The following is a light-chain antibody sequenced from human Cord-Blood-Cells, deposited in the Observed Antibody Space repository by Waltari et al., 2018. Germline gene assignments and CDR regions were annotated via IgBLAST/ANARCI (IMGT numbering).Light chain of an antibody. V-gene: IGLV2-23*01. J-gene: IGLJ1*01. CDR1: SSDVGRYNL. Sequence: QSALTQPAPVSGSPGQSITISCTGTSSDVGRYNLVPWYQQPPGKAPKLMIYEGSKRPSGVSNRFSGSKSGNTASLTISGLQAEDEADYYCCSYAGSSTFVFGTGTKVTVL. CDR3: CSYAGSSTFV. CDR2: EGS.